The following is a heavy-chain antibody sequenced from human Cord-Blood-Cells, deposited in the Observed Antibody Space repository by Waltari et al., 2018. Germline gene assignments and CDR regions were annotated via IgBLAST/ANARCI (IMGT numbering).Heavy chain of an antibody. J-gene: IGHJ6*03. CDR2: IKQDGSEK. V-gene: IGHV3-7*01. CDR1: GFTFSSYW. Sequence: EVQLVASGGGLVQPGGSLRLSCAASGFTFSSYWMSWVRKDPGKGLEWVANIKQDGSEKYYVDYVKGRFTISRDNAKNSLYLQMNSLRAEDTAVYYCAREVNYYYYYMDVWGKGTTVTVSS. D-gene: IGHD3-10*01. CDR3: AREVNYYYYYMDV.